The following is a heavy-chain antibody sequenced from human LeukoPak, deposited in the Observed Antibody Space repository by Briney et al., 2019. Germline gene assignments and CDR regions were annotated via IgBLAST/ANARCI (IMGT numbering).Heavy chain of an antibody. CDR3: AKDPPYCSGGSCRNYFDY. D-gene: IGHD2-15*01. CDR1: GFTFSSYA. J-gene: IGHJ4*02. Sequence: PPGGPLRLSCAASGFTFSSYAMSGVRQAPGKGLEWVSAISGSGGSTYYADSVKGRFTISRDNSKNTLYLQMNNLRAEDTAVYYCAKDPPYCSGGSCRNYFDYWGQGTLVTVSS. CDR2: ISGSGGST. V-gene: IGHV3-23*01.